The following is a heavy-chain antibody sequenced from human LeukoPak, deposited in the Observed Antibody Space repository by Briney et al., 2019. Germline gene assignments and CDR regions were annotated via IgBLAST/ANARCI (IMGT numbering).Heavy chain of an antibody. D-gene: IGHD6-13*01. CDR2: ISGSDGST. V-gene: IGHV3-23*01. Sequence: GGALRLSCAASGFTFSSYAMNWVRQAPGKGLEWVSTISGSDGSTYYTDSVKGRLTISRDNSKNTLYLQMSSQRAEDTAVYYCAKSGRTGITAADLDYWGQGTLVTVSS. CDR3: AKSGRTGITAADLDY. J-gene: IGHJ4*02. CDR1: GFTFSSYA.